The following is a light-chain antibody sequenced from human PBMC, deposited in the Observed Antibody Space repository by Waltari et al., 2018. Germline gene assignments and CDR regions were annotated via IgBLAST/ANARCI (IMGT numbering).Light chain of an antibody. Sequence: SSELTQDPAVSVALGQTVRITCQGDSLRKYHANWYQQKPGQAPLLLVYRKNTRPSGISCRFSGFISGNTASLTISGAQAEDEADYYCNSRDSYGNYVVFGGGTKLTVL. CDR2: RKN. CDR3: NSRDSYGNYVV. J-gene: IGLJ2*01. V-gene: IGLV3-19*01. CDR1: SLRKYH.